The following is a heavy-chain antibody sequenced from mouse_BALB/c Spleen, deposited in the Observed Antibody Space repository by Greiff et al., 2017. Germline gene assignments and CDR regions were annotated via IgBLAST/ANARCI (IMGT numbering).Heavy chain of an antibody. V-gene: IGHV5-17*02. CDR3: ARSTNYDYDNYYAMDY. Sequence: EVMLVESGGGLVQPGGSRKLSCAASGFTFSSFGMHWVRQAPEKGLEWVAYISSGSSTIYYADTVKGRFTISRDNPKNTLFLQMTSLRSEDTAMYYCARSTNYDYDNYYAMDYWGQGTSVTVSS. D-gene: IGHD2-4*01. CDR1: GFTFSSFG. CDR2: ISSGSSTI. J-gene: IGHJ4*01.